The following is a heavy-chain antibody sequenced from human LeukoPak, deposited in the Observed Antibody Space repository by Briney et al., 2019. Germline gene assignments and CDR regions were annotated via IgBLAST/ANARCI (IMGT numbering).Heavy chain of an antibody. CDR2: ITYSGTTI. J-gene: IGHJ3*02. CDR1: GFTFSDYY. D-gene: IGHD2-21*02. CDR3: ARGTAAGGSDAFDI. V-gene: IGHV3-11*04. Sequence: RGSLRLSCAASGFTFSDYYMSWIRQSPGKGLEWVSYITYSGTTIYYADSVKGRFTISRDNAKSSLYLQMNSLRAEDTAVYYCARGTAAGGSDAFDIWGQGTMVTVSS.